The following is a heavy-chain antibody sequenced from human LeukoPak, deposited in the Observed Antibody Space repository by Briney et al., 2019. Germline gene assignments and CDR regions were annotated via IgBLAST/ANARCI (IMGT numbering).Heavy chain of an antibody. J-gene: IGHJ4*02. CDR1: GYDLTTNY. Sequence: GASVKVSCKVSGYDLTTNYIHWVRQAPGQGLEWMGTINPSVGSTTYGQRFQGRVTMTRDTSTTTVYMDLSSLTSEDTAIYYCAKGYCTGASCYVLDSWGQGTLVTVSS. CDR2: INPSVGST. V-gene: IGHV1-46*01. D-gene: IGHD2-15*01. CDR3: AKGYCTGASCYVLDS.